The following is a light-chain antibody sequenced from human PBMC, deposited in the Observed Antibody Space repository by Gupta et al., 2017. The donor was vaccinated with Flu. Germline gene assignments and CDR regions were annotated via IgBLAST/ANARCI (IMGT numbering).Light chain of an antibody. CDR1: QSISTW. CDR3: QQYNTWT. Sequence: QSPSTLSASVGDRVTITCRASQSISTWLAWYQQKPGKAPKLLIYKASNLESGVPSRFSGSGSGTEFTLTISSLQPDDCATYYYQQYNTWTFGQGTKVEIK. J-gene: IGKJ1*01. CDR2: KAS. V-gene: IGKV1-5*03.